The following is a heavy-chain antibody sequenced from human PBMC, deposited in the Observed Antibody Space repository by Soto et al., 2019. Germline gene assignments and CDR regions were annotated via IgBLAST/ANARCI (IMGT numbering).Heavy chain of an antibody. CDR1: GFTFSDYW. CDR3: ARGVNNHYYQAV. Sequence: EVQLVESGGGLVQPGGSLRLSCAASGFTFSDYWMHWVRQVPGKGLEWVSRIKRDGGTANYADSVKGLFTISRDNAKNPMYLEMNSLGVEDTGDYFCARGVNNHYYQAVWGKGTTVTVSS. J-gene: IGHJ6*03. D-gene: IGHD1-1*01. V-gene: IGHV3-74*01. CDR2: IKRDGGTA.